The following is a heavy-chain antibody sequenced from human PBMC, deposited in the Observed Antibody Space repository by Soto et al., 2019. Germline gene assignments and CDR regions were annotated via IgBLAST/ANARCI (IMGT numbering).Heavy chain of an antibody. CDR2: INPSGGST. Sequence: SVKVSCKASGYTFPSYYMHWVRQAPGQGLEWMGIINPSGGSTSYAQKFQGRVTMTRDTSTSTVYMELSSLRSEDTAVYYCASSPPTLYYFDYWGQGTLVTVSS. J-gene: IGHJ4*02. V-gene: IGHV1-46*01. CDR1: GYTFPSYY. CDR3: ASSPPTLYYFDY.